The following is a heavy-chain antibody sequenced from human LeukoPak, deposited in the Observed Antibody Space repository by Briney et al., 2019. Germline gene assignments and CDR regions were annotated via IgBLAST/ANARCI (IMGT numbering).Heavy chain of an antibody. J-gene: IGHJ4*02. CDR1: GGSISSGGYS. CDR2: IYHSGST. V-gene: IGHV4-30-2*01. Sequence: PSQTLSLTCAVSGGSISSGGYSWSWIRQPPGKGLEWIGYIYHSGSTYYNPSLKSRVTISVDGSKNQFSLKLSSVTAADTAVYYCARASLSMVRGYYFDYWGQGTLVTVSS. D-gene: IGHD3-10*01. CDR3: ARASLSMVRGYYFDY.